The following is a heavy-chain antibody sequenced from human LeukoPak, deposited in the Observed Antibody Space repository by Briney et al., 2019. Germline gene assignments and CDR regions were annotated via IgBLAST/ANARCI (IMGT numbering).Heavy chain of an antibody. Sequence: GGSLRLSCAASGFTFSSYAMHWVRQAPGKGLEYVSAISSNGGSTYYANSVKGRFTISRDNSKNTLYLQMGSLRAEDMAVYYCARGLYGGNSGYYYYMDVWGKGTTVTVSS. J-gene: IGHJ6*03. CDR2: ISSNGGST. V-gene: IGHV3-64*01. D-gene: IGHD4-23*01. CDR3: ARGLYGGNSGYYYYMDV. CDR1: GFTFSSYA.